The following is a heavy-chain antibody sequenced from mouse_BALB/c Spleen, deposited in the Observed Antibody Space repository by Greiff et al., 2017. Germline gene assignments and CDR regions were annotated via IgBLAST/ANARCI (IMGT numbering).Heavy chain of an antibody. CDR2: ISTYYGDA. V-gene: IGHV1S137*01. J-gene: IGHJ4*01. Sequence: VHLVESGAELVRPGVSVKISCKGSGYTFTDYAMHWVKQSHAKSLEWIGVISTYYGDASYNQKFKGKATMTVDKSSSTAYMELARLTSEDSAIYYCASGNYAMDYWGQGTSVTVSS. D-gene: IGHD1-1*02. CDR1: GYTFTDYA. CDR3: ASGNYAMDY.